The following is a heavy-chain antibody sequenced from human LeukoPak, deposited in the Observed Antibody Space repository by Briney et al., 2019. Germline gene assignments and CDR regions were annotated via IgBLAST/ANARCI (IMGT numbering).Heavy chain of an antibody. CDR2: IYNTGRT. CDR3: ARYLNYADYTAAFDI. V-gene: IGHV4-59*08. J-gene: IGHJ3*02. Sequence: PSETLSLTCSVSGGSITNYYWSWIRQSPGKGLEWIGFIYNTGRTNYNPSLRSRVTMSIDTSKNQFSLKLSSVTAADTAVYYCARYLNYADYTAAFDIWGQGTVVTVSS. D-gene: IGHD4-17*01. CDR1: GGSITNYY.